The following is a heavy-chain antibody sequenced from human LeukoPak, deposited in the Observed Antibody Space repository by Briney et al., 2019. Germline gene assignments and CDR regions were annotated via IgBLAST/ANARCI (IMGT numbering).Heavy chain of an antibody. D-gene: IGHD6-19*01. CDR2: ISGDGGST. CDR1: GFTFGDYA. Sequence: PGGSLRLSCAASGFTFGDYAMHWVRQAPGKGLEWVSLISGDGGSTYYADSVKGRFTISRDNSKNSLYLQMNSLRTEDTALYYCAKDLYSSGWLDYYYYGMDVWGQGTTVTVSS. J-gene: IGHJ6*02. CDR3: AKDLYSSGWLDYYYYGMDV. V-gene: IGHV3-43*02.